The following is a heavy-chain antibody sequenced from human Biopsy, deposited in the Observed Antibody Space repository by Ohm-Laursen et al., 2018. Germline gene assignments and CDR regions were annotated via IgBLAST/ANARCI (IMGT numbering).Heavy chain of an antibody. CDR1: GYSFTNYW. D-gene: IGHD5-12*01. Sequence: ESLKISCKGSGYSFTNYWIGWVRQMPGKGLEWMGIIYPGDSDTRYSPSFQGQVTISADKSISAAYLQWSSLKASDTAMYYCVRQISGYFPSDFWGQGTLVTVSS. CDR2: IYPGDSDT. V-gene: IGHV5-51*01. J-gene: IGHJ4*02. CDR3: VRQISGYFPSDF.